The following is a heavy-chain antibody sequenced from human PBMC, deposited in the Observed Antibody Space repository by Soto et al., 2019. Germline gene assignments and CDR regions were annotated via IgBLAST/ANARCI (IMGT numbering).Heavy chain of an antibody. CDR1: GYTFTSYG. Sequence: QVQLVQSGAEVKKPGASVKVSCKASGYTFTSYGISWVRQAPGQGLEWMGWIRAYNGNTNDSQQLQGRVTMTTDPSTSPAHMELRSLRTDDTAVYCWARTANDDYSNSHSYVWGQGPMVTVSS. CDR2: IRAYNGNT. J-gene: IGHJ3*01. CDR3: ARTANDDYSNSHSYV. D-gene: IGHD4-4*01. V-gene: IGHV1-18*01.